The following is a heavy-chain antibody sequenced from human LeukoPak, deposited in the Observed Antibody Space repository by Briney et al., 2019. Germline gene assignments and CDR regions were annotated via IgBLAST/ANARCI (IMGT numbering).Heavy chain of an antibody. D-gene: IGHD3-22*01. Sequence: GGSLRLSCAASGFTFSSYSMNWVRQAPGKGLEWVSYISSSSVTIYYADSVKGRFTISRDNAKNSLYLQMNSLRDEDTAVYYCAKALTYYYDSSGDYLYGMDVWGQGTTVTVSS. V-gene: IGHV3-48*02. CDR2: ISSSSVTI. J-gene: IGHJ6*02. CDR3: AKALTYYYDSSGDYLYGMDV. CDR1: GFTFSSYS.